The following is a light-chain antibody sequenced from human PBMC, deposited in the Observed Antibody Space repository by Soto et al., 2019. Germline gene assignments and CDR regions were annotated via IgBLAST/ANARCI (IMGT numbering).Light chain of an antibody. J-gene: IGKJ5*01. Sequence: EIGLTQSPATLSSFPGDRVTLSCRASQAVNTRLAWYQHKPGQAPRLLIYGASTRATGIPARFSGSGSGTEFTLTIDGLEPEDFVVYYCQQYGYSPITFGQGTRLRL. CDR3: QQYGYSPIT. V-gene: IGKV3-20*01. CDR2: GAS. CDR1: QAVNTR.